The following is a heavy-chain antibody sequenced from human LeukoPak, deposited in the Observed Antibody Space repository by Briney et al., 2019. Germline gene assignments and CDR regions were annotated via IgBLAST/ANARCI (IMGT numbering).Heavy chain of an antibody. CDR1: GVSISSGGYS. CDR2: IYYSGST. J-gene: IGHJ3*02. CDR3: ARAPGDKFSRAFDI. D-gene: IGHD7-27*01. Sequence: PSETLSLTCAVSGVSISSGGYSWNWIRQPPGKGLEWIGYIYYSGSTYYNPSLKSRVTISVDTSKNQFSLRLTSVTAADTAVYYCARAPGDKFSRAFDIWGQGTMVTVSS. V-gene: IGHV4-30-4*07.